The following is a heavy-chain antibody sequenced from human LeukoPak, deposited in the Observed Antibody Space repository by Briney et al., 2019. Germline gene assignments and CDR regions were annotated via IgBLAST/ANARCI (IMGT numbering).Heavy chain of an antibody. J-gene: IGHJ4*02. CDR2: INHSGST. Sequence: SETLSLTCAVYGGSFSGYYWSWIRQPPGKGLEWIGEINHSGSTNYNPSLKSRVTISVDTSKNQCSLKLSSVTAADTAVYYCARGRVGYPPFGFDYWGQGTLVTVSS. CDR3: ARGRVGYPPFGFDY. CDR1: GGSFSGYY. D-gene: IGHD3-16*01. V-gene: IGHV4-34*01.